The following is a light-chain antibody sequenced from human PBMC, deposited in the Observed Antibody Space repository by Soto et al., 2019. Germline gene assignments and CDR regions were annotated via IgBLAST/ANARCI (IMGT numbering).Light chain of an antibody. CDR1: QTISSW. Sequence: SLMKQSTSTLSASVRDRVTITFRASQTISSWLAWFQQRPGRAPKFLIYGASRRATGIPARFSGSGSGTDFTLTISTLEPEDFTVYYCQQRSDSPLTFGGGTKVDIK. J-gene: IGKJ4*01. CDR2: GAS. V-gene: IGKV1-5*01. CDR3: QQRSDSPLT.